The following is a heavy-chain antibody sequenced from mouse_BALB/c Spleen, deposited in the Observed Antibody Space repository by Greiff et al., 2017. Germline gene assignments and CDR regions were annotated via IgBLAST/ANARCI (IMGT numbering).Heavy chain of an antibody. J-gene: IGHJ1*01. CDR3: ARWGTTVADWYFDV. CDR2: INPYNGDT. V-gene: IGHV1-20*02. Sequence: VQLQQSGPELVKPGASVKISCKASGYSFTGYFMNWVMRSHGKSLEWIGRINPYNGDTFYNQKFKGKATLTVDKSSSTAHMELRSLASEDSAVYYCARWGTTVADWYFDVWGAGTTVTVSS. D-gene: IGHD1-1*01. CDR1: GYSFTGYF.